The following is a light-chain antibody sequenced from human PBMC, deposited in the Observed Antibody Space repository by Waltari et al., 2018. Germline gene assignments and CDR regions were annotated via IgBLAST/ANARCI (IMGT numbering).Light chain of an antibody. CDR2: EVR. V-gene: IGLV2-14*01. CDR3: SSYTNTFVV. J-gene: IGLJ2*01. CDR1: SSDIGAYNS. Sequence: QSALTQPASVSGSPGQSITISCTGSSSDIGAYNSVAWYQHFPDEAPKLLIYEVRNRPSGVSSRFSGSKSGNTASLTISGIQAEDEAHYYCSSYTNTFVVFGGGTKLTVL.